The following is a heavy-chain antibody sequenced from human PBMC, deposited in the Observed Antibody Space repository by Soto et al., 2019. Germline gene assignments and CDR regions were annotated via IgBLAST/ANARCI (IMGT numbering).Heavy chain of an antibody. V-gene: IGHV3-9*01. CDR1: GITFDDYA. CDR3: GTSGGYDH. J-gene: IGHJ5*02. D-gene: IGHD2-15*01. Sequence: EVHLVESGGGLVQPGRSLRLSCAASGITFDDYAMHWVRQAPGKGLEWVSGIAWNSDSIGYADSVRGRFTISRDNAKNSQYLQMKSLRVEDTAFYYCGTSGGYDHWGQGTLVTVSS. CDR2: IAWNSDSI.